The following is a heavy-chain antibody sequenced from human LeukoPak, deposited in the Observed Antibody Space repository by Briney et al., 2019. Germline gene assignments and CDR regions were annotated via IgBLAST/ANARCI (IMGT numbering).Heavy chain of an antibody. D-gene: IGHD6-13*01. J-gene: IGHJ1*01. CDR2: IYYSGGT. V-gene: IGHV4-39*06. CDR1: GGSISSSTYY. CDR3: ARDRYSSSWRYFQH. Sequence: KPSETLSLTCTVSGGSISSSTYYWGWIRQPPGKGLEWIGSIYYSGGTDYNPSLKSRVTISVDTSKNQFALKLSSLTAADTAVYYCARDRYSSSWRYFQHWGQGTLVTVSS.